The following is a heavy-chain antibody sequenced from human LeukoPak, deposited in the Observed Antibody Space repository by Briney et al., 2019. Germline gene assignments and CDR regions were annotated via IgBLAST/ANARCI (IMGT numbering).Heavy chain of an antibody. D-gene: IGHD2-2*01. V-gene: IGHV4-34*01. Sequence: SETLSLTCAVYGGSFSGYYWSWIRQSPEKGLEWIGEINHSGEWIGEINHSGSTKYNPSLKSRVTISVDTSKNQFSLSLTSVTAADTAVYYCARRTSCSSTSCHFDSWGQGTLVTVSS. CDR1: GGSFSGYY. J-gene: IGHJ4*02. CDR2: INHSGST. CDR3: ARRTSCSSTSCHFDS.